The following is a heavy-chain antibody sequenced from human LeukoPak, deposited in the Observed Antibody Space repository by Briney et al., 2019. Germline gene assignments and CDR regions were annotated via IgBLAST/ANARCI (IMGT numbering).Heavy chain of an antibody. Sequence: ASVKVSCKASGYTFANYDINWVRQASGQGLEWMGWLHPNSGNTGYAQKFQGRVTITRNTSISTAYMELSSLRSEDTALYFRARGPFLRVGPSDRGSYYNYYFMDVWGKGTPVTVSS. V-gene: IGHV1-8*03. D-gene: IGHD1-26*01. CDR2: LHPNSGNT. J-gene: IGHJ6*03. CDR3: ARGPFLRVGPSDRGSYYNYYFMDV. CDR1: GYTFANYD.